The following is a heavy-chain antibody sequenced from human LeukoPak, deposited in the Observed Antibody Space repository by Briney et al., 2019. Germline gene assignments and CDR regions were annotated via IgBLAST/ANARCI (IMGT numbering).Heavy chain of an antibody. J-gene: IGHJ4*02. CDR2: IDQSGTT. V-gene: IGHV4-38-2*02. D-gene: IGHD3-9*01. CDR3: GRDRPTGYYDY. CDR1: SYSISSGFY. Sequence: ASETLSLTCTVSSYSISSGFYWDWIRQSPGKGLEWIGSIDQSGTTYYHPSLKSRVTISVDKSKNQFSLQLTSVTAADTAVYFCGRDRPTGYYDYWGQGILVTVSS.